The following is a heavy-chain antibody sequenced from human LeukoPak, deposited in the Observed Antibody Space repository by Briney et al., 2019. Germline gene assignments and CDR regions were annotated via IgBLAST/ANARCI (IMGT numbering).Heavy chain of an antibody. D-gene: IGHD3-22*01. CDR1: GFTFSSYA. CDR2: ISYDGSNK. V-gene: IGHV3-30-3*01. J-gene: IGHJ4*02. Sequence: GRSLRLSCAASGFTFSSYAMHWVRQAPGKGLEWVAVISYDGSNKYYADSVKGRFTISRDNSKNTLYLQMDSLRAEDTAVYYCARDQGYYDSSGPFDYWGQGTLVTVSS. CDR3: ARDQGYYDSSGPFDY.